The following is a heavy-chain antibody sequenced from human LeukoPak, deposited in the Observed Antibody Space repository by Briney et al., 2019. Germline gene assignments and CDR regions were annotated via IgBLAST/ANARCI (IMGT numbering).Heavy chain of an antibody. CDR2: IFHSGST. CDR3: ARWVSSSSSGCFDY. Sequence: SETLSLTCTVSGGSIRSSSYYWGWIRQPPGKGLECIGSIFHSGSTYYNPPLKSRVTISVDTSKNQFSLKLNSVTAADTAVYYCARWVSSSSSGCFDYWGQGTLVSVSS. J-gene: IGHJ4*02. V-gene: IGHV4-39*01. CDR1: GGSIRSSSYY. D-gene: IGHD6-6*01.